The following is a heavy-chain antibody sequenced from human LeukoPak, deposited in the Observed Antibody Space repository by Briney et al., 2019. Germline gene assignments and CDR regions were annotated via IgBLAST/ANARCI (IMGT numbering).Heavy chain of an antibody. D-gene: IGHD2-21*02. CDR3: ARDHYHKIHSVMVTAPDY. J-gene: IGHJ4*02. CDR1: GYTFTSYA. Sequence: ASVKVSCKASGYTFTSYAMSWVRQAPGQGLEWMGIINPTGGSTSYAQKFQGRVTMTRDTSTSTVYMELSSLRSEDTAVYYCARDHYHKIHSVMVTAPDYWGQGTLVIVSS. V-gene: IGHV1-46*01. CDR2: INPTGGST.